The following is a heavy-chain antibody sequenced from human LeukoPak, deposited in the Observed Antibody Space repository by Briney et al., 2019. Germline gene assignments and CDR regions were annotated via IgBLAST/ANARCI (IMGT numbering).Heavy chain of an antibody. CDR1: GFTVSSNY. CDR3: ARARPSDWYYFDY. D-gene: IGHD6-19*01. J-gene: IGHJ4*02. Sequence: GGSLRLSCAASGFTVSSNYMSWVRQAPGKGLEWVSVIYSAGSTHYADSVKGRFTISRDNSKNTLYLQMNSLRAEDTAVYYCARARPSDWYYFDYWGQGTLVTVSS. V-gene: IGHV3-53*01. CDR2: IYSAGST.